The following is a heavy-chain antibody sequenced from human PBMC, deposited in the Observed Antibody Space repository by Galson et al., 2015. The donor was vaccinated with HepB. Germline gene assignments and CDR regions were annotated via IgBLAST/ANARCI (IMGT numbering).Heavy chain of an antibody. CDR2: VSYDGSNT. CDR3: ARDRRADSSSYLPGFDP. J-gene: IGHJ5*02. CDR1: GFTFSSYA. V-gene: IGHV3-30*03. D-gene: IGHD6-6*01. Sequence: SLRLSCAASGFTFSSYAMHWVRQAPGKGLEWVAVVSYDGSNTFYADSVKGRFTISRDNSKNTLYLQMNSLRAEDTAVYYCARDRRADSSSYLPGFDPWGQGTLVTVSS.